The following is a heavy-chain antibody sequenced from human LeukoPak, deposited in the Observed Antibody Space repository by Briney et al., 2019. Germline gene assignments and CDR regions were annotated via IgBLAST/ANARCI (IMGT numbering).Heavy chain of an antibody. CDR3: ARGDSAAAGTDY. Sequence: SETLSLTCAVYGGSFSDYYWTWIRQPPGKGLEWIGEINHSGSTNYNPSLKSRVTISVDTSKNQFSLKLSPVTAADTAVYYCARGDSAAAGTDYWGQGTLVTVSS. CDR2: INHSGST. CDR1: GGSFSDYY. V-gene: IGHV4-34*01. D-gene: IGHD6-13*01. J-gene: IGHJ4*02.